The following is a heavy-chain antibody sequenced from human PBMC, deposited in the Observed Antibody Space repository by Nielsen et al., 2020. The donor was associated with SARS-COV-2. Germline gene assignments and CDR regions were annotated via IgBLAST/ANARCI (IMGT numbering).Heavy chain of an antibody. CDR1: GFTFSSYS. D-gene: IGHD2-2*01. Sequence: GESLKISCAASGFTFSSYSMNWVRQAPGKGLEWVSSISSSSYIYYADSVKGRFTISRDNSKNTLYLQMNSLRAEDTAVYYCARVVVPAATRYYYYGMDVWGQGTTVTVSS. J-gene: IGHJ6*02. CDR2: ISSSSYI. CDR3: ARVVVPAATRYYYYGMDV. V-gene: IGHV3-21*04.